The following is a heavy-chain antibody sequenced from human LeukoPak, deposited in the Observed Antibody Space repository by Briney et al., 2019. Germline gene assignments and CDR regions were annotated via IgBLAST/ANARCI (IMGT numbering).Heavy chain of an antibody. D-gene: IGHD6-13*01. Sequence: GGSLRLSCAASGFTFSSYSMNWVRQAPGKGLEWVSSISSSSSYIYYADSVKGRFTISRDNAKNSLYLQMNSLRAEDTAVYYCASSIAAAGTDQYRGQGTLVTVSS. CDR2: ISSSSSYI. CDR1: GFTFSSYS. J-gene: IGHJ4*02. V-gene: IGHV3-21*01. CDR3: ASSIAAAGTDQY.